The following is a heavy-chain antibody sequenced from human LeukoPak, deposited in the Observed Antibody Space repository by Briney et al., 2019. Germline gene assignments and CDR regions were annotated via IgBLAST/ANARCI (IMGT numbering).Heavy chain of an antibody. J-gene: IGHJ4*02. V-gene: IGHV3-11*04. CDR1: GFTFSDYY. CDR2: ISSSGSTI. D-gene: IGHD6-13*01. CDR3: AKRKAAAGHYYFDY. Sequence: PGGSLRLSCAASGFTFSDYYMSWIRQAPGKGLEWVSYISSSGSTIYYADSVKGRFTISRDNAKNTLYLQMNSLRAEDTAVYYCAKRKAAAGHYYFDYWGQGTLVTVSS.